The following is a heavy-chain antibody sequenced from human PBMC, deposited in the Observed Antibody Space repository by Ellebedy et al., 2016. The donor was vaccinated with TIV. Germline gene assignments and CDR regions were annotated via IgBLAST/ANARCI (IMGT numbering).Heavy chain of an antibody. J-gene: IGHJ2*01. CDR2: IWYDGSNK. CDR1: GFTFSSYA. Sequence: GGSLRLSXSASGFTFSSYAMHWVRQAPGKGLEWVAVIWYDGSNKYYADSVKGRFTISRDNSKNTLYLQMNSLRAEDTAVYYCARDPLTAPSGYFDLWGRGTLVTVSS. V-gene: IGHV3-33*08. D-gene: IGHD2-21*02. CDR3: ARDPLTAPSGYFDL.